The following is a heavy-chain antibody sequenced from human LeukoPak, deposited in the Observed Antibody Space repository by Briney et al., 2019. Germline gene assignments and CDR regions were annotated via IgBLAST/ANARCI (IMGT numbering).Heavy chain of an antibody. CDR2: ISSSSSYI. Sequence: GGSLRLSCAASGFTFSSYSMNWVRQAPGKGLEWVSSISSSSSYIYYADSVKGRFTISRDNAKNSLYLQMNSLRAEDTALYYCAKGYYDSSGYCLFDYWGQGTLVTVSS. V-gene: IGHV3-21*04. J-gene: IGHJ4*02. CDR1: GFTFSSYS. CDR3: AKGYYDSSGYCLFDY. D-gene: IGHD3-22*01.